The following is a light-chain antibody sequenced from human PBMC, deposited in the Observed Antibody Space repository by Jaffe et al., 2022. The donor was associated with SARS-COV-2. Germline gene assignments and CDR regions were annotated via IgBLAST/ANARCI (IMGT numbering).Light chain of an antibody. V-gene: IGKV3-15*01. Sequence: EIVMTQSPATLSVSPGERATLSCRANQSVSNNLAWYQQRPGQAPRLLIHRASTWATGIPARFSGSGSGTEFTLTISSLQSEDFAVYYCQQYNNWPRTFGQGTKVEIK. CDR3: QQYNNWPRT. CDR1: QSVSNN. CDR2: RAS. J-gene: IGKJ1*01.